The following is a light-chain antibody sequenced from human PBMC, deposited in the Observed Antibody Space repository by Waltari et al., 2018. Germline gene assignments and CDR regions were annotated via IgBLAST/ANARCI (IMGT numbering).Light chain of an antibody. V-gene: IGLV1-36*01. CDR2: GR. Sequence: QSALTQEASVSGTVGQKVTLSCSGNSKNVGSNAVGWYQQISHGCPKTVMFGRSLPSCIPVRLSAATSGATASLTISGLQPEDEADYFCSAWDSSLSVYVFGTGTKVTVL. CDR1: SKNVGSNA. CDR3: SAWDSSLSVYV. J-gene: IGLJ1*01.